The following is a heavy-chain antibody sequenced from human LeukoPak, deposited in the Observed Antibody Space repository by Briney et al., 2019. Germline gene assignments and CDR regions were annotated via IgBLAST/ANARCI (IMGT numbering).Heavy chain of an antibody. CDR2: INHSGST. V-gene: IGHV4-34*01. CDR1: GGSFSGYY. Sequence: PSETLSLTCAVYGGSFSGYYWSWIRQPPGKGLEWIGEINHSGSTNYNPSLKSRVTISVDTSKNQLSLKLSSVTAADTAVYHCARGRIQLWFSYFDYWGQGTLVTVSS. CDR3: ARGRIQLWFSYFDY. D-gene: IGHD5-18*01. J-gene: IGHJ4*02.